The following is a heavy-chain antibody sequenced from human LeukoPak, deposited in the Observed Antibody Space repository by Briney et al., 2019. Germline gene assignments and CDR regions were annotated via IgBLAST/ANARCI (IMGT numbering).Heavy chain of an antibody. V-gene: IGHV4-39*01. CDR2: IYYSGST. CDR1: GGSISSSNYY. CDR3: ARHASVSGNWPRPLDY. D-gene: IGHD3-3*01. Sequence: PSETLSLTCTVSGGSISSSNYYWGWVRQPPGKGLERIANIYYSGSTHYSPSLRSRVTISVDTSKNQFSLKLTSVTAADTAVYYCARHASVSGNWPRPLDYWGQGSLVTVSS. J-gene: IGHJ4*02.